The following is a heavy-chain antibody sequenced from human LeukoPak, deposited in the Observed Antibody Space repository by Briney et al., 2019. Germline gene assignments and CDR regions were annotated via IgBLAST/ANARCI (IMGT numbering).Heavy chain of an antibody. CDR1: GYTFTSYG. CDR3: ARGPRRQQLVRDNWFDP. CDR2: ISADNGNT. Sequence: ASVKVPCKGSGYTFTSYGISWVRQAPGEGLEWMGWISADNGNTNYEQKFQGRVTMTTDTSTNTAYMELRSLRSDDTAVYYCARGPRRQQLVRDNWFDPWGQGTLVTVSS. V-gene: IGHV1-18*04. D-gene: IGHD6-13*01. J-gene: IGHJ5*02.